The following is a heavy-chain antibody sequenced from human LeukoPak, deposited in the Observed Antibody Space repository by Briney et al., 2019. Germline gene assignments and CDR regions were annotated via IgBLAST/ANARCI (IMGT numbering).Heavy chain of an antibody. CDR2: IWYDGSNK. CDR3: ARDLAYSRLDY. CDR1: GFTFSSYG. J-gene: IGHJ4*02. V-gene: IGHV3-33*01. Sequence: GRSLRLSCAASGFTFSSYGMHWVRQAPGKGLEWVAVIWYDGSNKYYADSVKGRFTISRDNSKNTLYLQMNSLRAEDTAVYYCARDLAYSRLDYWGQGMLVTVSS. D-gene: IGHD5-18*01.